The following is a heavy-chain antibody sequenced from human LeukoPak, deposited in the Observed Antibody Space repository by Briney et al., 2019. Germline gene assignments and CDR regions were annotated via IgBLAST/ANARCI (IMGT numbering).Heavy chain of an antibody. D-gene: IGHD2-2*01. CDR2: INHSGST. Sequence: SETLSLTCAVYGGSFSGYYWSWIRQPPGKGLEWIGEINHSGSTNYNPSLTGRVTISVDRSKNQFSLKLSSVTAADTAMYYCARNWGYCSTTTCRYFDPWGQGTLVTVSS. V-gene: IGHV4-34*01. CDR3: ARNWGYCSTTTCRYFDP. CDR1: GGSFSGYY. J-gene: IGHJ5*02.